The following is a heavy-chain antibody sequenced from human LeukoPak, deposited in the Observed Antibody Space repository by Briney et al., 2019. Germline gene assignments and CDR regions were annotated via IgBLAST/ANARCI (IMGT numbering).Heavy chain of an antibody. CDR2: INPHNGGT. J-gene: IGHJ4*02. V-gene: IGHV1-2*02. CDR3: AREVNCSSPSCQLDY. D-gene: IGHD2-2*01. CDR1: GYTFTGYY. Sequence: ASVTVSCKASGYTFTGYYMHWVRQAPGQGLEWMAWINPHNGGTNYAQKLQGRVTLTRDTSITTAYLELSSLRSDNTAVYYCAREVNCSSPSCQLDYWGQGTLATVSA.